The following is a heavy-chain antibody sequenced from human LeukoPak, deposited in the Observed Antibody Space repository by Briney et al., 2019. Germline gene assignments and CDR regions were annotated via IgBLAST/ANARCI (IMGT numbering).Heavy chain of an antibody. J-gene: IGHJ4*02. Sequence: SETLSLTCTVSSGSISSYYWSWIRQPAGKGLEWIGRIYTSGSTNYNPSLKSRVTMSVDTSKNQFSLKLSSVTAADTALYYCAKDLEAYYYADIDYWGQGTLVTVSS. CDR3: AKDLEAYYYADIDY. V-gene: IGHV4-4*07. CDR1: SGSISSYY. D-gene: IGHD3-10*01. CDR2: IYTSGST.